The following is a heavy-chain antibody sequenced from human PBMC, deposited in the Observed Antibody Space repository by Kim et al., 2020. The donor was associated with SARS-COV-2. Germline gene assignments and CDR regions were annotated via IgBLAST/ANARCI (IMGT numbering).Heavy chain of an antibody. J-gene: IGHJ4*02. Sequence: TKNSQTFRGRVTITRDTTASTAYMGLSSLRSEDTAVYYCARGSGWAFDYWGQGTLVTVAS. CDR3: ARGSGWAFDY. V-gene: IGHV1-3*01. D-gene: IGHD6-19*01. CDR2: T.